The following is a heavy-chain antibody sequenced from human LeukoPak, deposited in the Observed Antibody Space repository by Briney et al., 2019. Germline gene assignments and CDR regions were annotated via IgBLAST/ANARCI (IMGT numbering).Heavy chain of an antibody. CDR1: GGTFSSYA. CDR2: INPNSGGT. D-gene: IGHD6-6*01. J-gene: IGHJ6*03. CDR3: ARGSILEYSSSSWYYYYMDV. V-gene: IGHV1-2*06. Sequence: ASVKVSCKASGGTFSSYAISWVRQAPGQGLEWMGRINPNSGGTNYAQKFQGRVTMTRDTSISTAYMELSRLRSDDTAVYYCARGSILEYSSSSWYYYYMDVWGKGTTVTVSS.